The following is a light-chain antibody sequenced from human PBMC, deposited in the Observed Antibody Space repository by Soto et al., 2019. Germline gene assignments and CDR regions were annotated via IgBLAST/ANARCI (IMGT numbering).Light chain of an antibody. V-gene: IGKV3-15*01. CDR3: QQSYSTPTWT. Sequence: EIVMTQSPVTLSVSPGERVTLSCRASQSVSSNFAWYQQKPGQAPSLLIYGAFTRATGIPARFSGSGSGTDFTLTISSLQPEDFATYYCQQSYSTPTWTFGQGTKVDIK. J-gene: IGKJ1*01. CDR2: GAF. CDR1: QSVSSN.